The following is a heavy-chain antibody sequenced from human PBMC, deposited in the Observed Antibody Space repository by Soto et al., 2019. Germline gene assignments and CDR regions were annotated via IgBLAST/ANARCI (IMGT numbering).Heavy chain of an antibody. CDR1: GFTFSNSA. CDR2: IIVGGGFT. J-gene: IGHJ4*02. Sequence: QVQVVQSGPEVRNPGTSVKVSCKTSGFTFSNSAVQWVRQARGQRLEWIGWIIVGGGFTNYLQNLQGRITITRDTSTGTAYMELSSLRSEDTAVYFCAAELYLGVDCCHFDYWGQGTLVTVSS. CDR3: AAELYLGVDCCHFDY. V-gene: IGHV1-58*01. D-gene: IGHD2-21*02.